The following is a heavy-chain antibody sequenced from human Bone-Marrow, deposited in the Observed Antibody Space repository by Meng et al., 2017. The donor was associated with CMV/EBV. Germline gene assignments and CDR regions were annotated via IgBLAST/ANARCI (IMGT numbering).Heavy chain of an antibody. J-gene: IGHJ6*02. V-gene: IGHV4-4*02. D-gene: IGHD6-13*01. CDR2: TYHTGTT. CDR3: ARTLEGSWGGMDV. CDR1: GGSVSGRNW. Sequence: GSLRLSCAVSGGSVSGRNWWSWVRQSPGKGLEWIGETYHTGTTNYKPSLKSRVTISLDKSKNHLSLKLSSVTAADTAVYYCARTLEGSWGGMDVWGQGNTVNVAS.